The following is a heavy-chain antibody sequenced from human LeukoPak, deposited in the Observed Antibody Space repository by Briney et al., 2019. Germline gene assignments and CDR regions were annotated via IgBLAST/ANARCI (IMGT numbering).Heavy chain of an antibody. D-gene: IGHD3-22*01. Sequence: PSETLSLTCTVSGGSISSSSYYWGWIRQPPGKGLEWIGTIYYSGSTYYNPSLKSRVTISVDTSKNQFSLKLSSVTAADTAVYYCARQTYYYDSSGYYYVGPYFDYWGQGTPVTVSS. CDR2: IYYSGST. CDR1: GGSISSSSYY. CDR3: ARQTYYYDSSGYYYVGPYFDY. V-gene: IGHV4-39*01. J-gene: IGHJ4*02.